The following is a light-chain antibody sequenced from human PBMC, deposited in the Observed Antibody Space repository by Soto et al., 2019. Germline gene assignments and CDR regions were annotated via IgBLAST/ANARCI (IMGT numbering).Light chain of an antibody. Sequence: DIPMTQSPSSLSSSIGDRVTITCRASQNIRNYLNWYQQKPGQAPNLLIYASSSLRGGVPSRFRGSGSGTEFTLTISSLQPEDFATYYCQQCHTLPYTFGQGTNLGI. V-gene: IGKV1-39*01. CDR3: QQCHTLPYT. CDR2: ASS. J-gene: IGKJ2*01. CDR1: QNIRNY.